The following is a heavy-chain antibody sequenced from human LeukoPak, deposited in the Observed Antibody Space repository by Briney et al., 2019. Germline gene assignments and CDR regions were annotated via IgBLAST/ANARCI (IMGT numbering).Heavy chain of an antibody. V-gene: IGHV1-18*01. CDR3: AEYYDSSGVI. CDR2: ISAYNGNT. CDR1: GYTFTIYG. J-gene: IGHJ3*02. Sequence: ASVRVSCTASGYTFTIYGISWVRPAPGQGIGWMGWISAYNGNTNYAQKLQGRVTMTTDTSTSTAHMKLRSPRTDDTAVYYCAEYYDSSGVIWGQGTLVTVSS. D-gene: IGHD3-22*01.